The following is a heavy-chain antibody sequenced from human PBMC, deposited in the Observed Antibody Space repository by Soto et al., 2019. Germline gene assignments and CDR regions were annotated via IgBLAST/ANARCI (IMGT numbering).Heavy chain of an antibody. Sequence: SETLSLTCAVYGGSFSGYYWSWIRQPPGKGLEWIGEINHSGSTNYNPSLKSRVTISVDTSKNQFSLKLSSVTAADTAVYYCASPPNDITGYFQHWGQGTLVTVSS. CDR3: ASPPNDITGYFQH. CDR2: INHSGST. CDR1: GGSFSGYY. V-gene: IGHV4-34*01. D-gene: IGHD3-9*01. J-gene: IGHJ1*01.